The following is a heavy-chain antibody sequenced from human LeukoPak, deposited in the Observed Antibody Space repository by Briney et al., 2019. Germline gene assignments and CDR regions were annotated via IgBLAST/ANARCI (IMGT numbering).Heavy chain of an antibody. V-gene: IGHV3-23*01. CDR3: ARQITYYFDSSGYYLDAFDI. J-gene: IGHJ3*02. CDR2: ISGSGDTS. Sequence: PGGSLRLSCAASGFTFSSYAMSWVRQAPGKGLEWVSVISGSGDTSYYADSVKGRFTISRDNSKNTLYLQMNSLRAEDTAVYYCARQITYYFDSSGYYLDAFDIWGQGTMVTVSS. CDR1: GFTFSSYA. D-gene: IGHD3-22*01.